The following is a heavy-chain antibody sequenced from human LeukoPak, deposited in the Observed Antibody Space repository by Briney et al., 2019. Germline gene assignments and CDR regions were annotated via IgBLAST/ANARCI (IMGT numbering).Heavy chain of an antibody. J-gene: IGHJ3*02. D-gene: IGHD7-27*01. V-gene: IGHV4-59*08. CDR3: ARQNRGWAFDI. CDR1: GGSISSYY. CDR2: IYYSGST. Sequence: SETLSLTCTVSGGSISSYYWSWIRQPPGKGLEWIGYIYYSGSTNYNPSLKSRVTISVDTSKNQFSLKLSSVTAADPAVYYCARQNRGWAFDIWGQGTMVTVSS.